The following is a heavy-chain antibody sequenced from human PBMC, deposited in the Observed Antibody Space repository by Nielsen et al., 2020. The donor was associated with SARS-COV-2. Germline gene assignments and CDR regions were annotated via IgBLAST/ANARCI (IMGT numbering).Heavy chain of an antibody. V-gene: IGHV3-30-3*01. CDR3: AREPPGIT. CDR1: GFTFSSYA. CDR2: ISYDGSNK. Sequence: GESLKISCAASGFTFSSYAMHWVRQAPGKGLEWVAVISYDGSNKYYADSVKGRFTISRDNAKNSLYLQMNSLRAEDTAVYYCAREPPGITWGQGTLVTVSS. D-gene: IGHD1-26*01. J-gene: IGHJ5*02.